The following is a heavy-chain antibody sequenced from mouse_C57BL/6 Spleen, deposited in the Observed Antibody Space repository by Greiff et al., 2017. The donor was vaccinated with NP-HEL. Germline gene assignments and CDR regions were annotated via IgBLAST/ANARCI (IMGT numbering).Heavy chain of an antibody. J-gene: IGHJ4*01. CDR3: AREDYYGMDY. V-gene: IGHV1-52*01. Sequence: QVQLQQPGAELVRPGSSVKLSCKASGYTFTSYWMHWVKQRPIQGLEWIGNIDPSDSETHYNQKFKDKATLTVDKSSSTAYMQLSSLTSEDSAVYYCAREDYYGMDYWGQGTSVTVSS. CDR1: GYTFTSYW. CDR2: IDPSDSET.